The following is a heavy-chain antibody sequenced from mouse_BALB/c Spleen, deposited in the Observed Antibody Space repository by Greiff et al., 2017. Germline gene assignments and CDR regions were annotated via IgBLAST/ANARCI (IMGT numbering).Heavy chain of an antibody. CDR3: AYGSSYFDY. CDR2: ISYDGSN. D-gene: IGHD1-1*01. Sequence: EVQLQESGPGLVKPSQSLSLTCSVTGYSITSGYYWNWIRQFPGNKLEWMGYISYDGSNNYNPSLKNRISITRDKSKNQFFLKLNSVTTEDTATYYCAYGSSYFDYWGQGTTLTVSS. CDR1: GYSITSGYY. J-gene: IGHJ2*01. V-gene: IGHV3-6*02.